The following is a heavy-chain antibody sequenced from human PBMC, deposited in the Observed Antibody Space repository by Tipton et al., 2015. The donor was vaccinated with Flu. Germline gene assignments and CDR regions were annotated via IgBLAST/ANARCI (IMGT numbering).Heavy chain of an antibody. CDR2: ISKDGRNK. V-gene: IGHV3-30*18. D-gene: IGHD1-1*01. Sequence: QLVQSGGGVVQPGRSLRLSCAASGFTFSSYNMHWVRQAPGKGLQWVAVISKDGRNKYNGDSVKGRFTISRDNSKNTVYLQMNSLRAEDTAIYYCAKDRDGWNLPLGVDYWGQGTLVTVAS. J-gene: IGHJ4*02. CDR3: AKDRDGWNLPLGVDY. CDR1: GFTFSSYN.